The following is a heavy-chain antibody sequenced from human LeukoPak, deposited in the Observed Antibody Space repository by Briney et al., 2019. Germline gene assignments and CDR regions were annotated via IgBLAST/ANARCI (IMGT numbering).Heavy chain of an antibody. CDR3: ARQKDNSGWYVADQ. CDR1: DASISYSYDSISDDY. Sequence: SETLSLTCTVSDASISYSYDSISDDYWSWIRSSPEKGLEWIGHIYHSGSTHYNPSLKSRVIISLDTSKTQFSLNLRSVTAADTATYYCARQKDNSGWYVADQWGQGTLVTVSS. D-gene: IGHD6-19*01. V-gene: IGHV4-59*08. J-gene: IGHJ4*02. CDR2: IYHSGST.